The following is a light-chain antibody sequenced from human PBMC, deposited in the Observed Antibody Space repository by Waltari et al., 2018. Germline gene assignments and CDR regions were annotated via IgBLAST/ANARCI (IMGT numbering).Light chain of an antibody. V-gene: IGKV3-20*01. J-gene: IGKJ4*01. CDR1: QTINNNF. CDR3: QQYDGSILT. CDR2: GAS. Sequence: IVLTQSPDTLSLSPGQTATLSCRASQTINNNFLVWYQQKPGQAPRLLIHGASSRATGFPDRFSGSVSGTDFTLTISRLEPEDVAVYYCQQYDGSILTFGGGTKVEI.